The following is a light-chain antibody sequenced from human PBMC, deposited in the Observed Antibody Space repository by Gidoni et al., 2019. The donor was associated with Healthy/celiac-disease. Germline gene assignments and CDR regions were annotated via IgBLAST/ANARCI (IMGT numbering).Light chain of an antibody. CDR3: QQYYSTPLT. CDR1: QSVLYSSNNKNY. CDR2: WAP. V-gene: IGKV4-1*01. Sequence: DIVMTQSPDSLAVSLGERATIKCKSSQSVLYSSNNKNYLAWYQQKPGQPPKLLIYWAPTRESGVPDRFSGSGSGTDFTLTISSLQAEDVAVYYCQQYYSTPLTFXGXTKVEI. J-gene: IGKJ4*01.